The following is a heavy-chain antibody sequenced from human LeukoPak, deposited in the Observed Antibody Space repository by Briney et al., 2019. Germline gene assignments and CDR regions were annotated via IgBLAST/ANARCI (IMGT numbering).Heavy chain of an antibody. D-gene: IGHD3-9*01. J-gene: IGHJ2*01. CDR1: GYTFTSYG. CDR3: ARDLNRLSRETYDILTGYNWYFDL. Sequence: ASVKVSCKASGYTFTSYGISWVRQAPGQGLEWMGWISAYNGNTNYAQKLQGRVTMTTDTSTSTAYMELRSLRSDDTAVYYCARDLNRLSRETYDILTGYNWYFDLWGRGTLVTVSS. CDR2: ISAYNGNT. V-gene: IGHV1-18*01.